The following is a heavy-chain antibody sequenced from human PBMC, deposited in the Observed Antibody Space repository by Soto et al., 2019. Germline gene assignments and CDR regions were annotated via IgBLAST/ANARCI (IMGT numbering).Heavy chain of an antibody. CDR1: GGSVRSGNHF. J-gene: IGHJ6*02. CDR2: IYDTGISGYTPST. Sequence: SETLSLTCTVSGGSVRSGNHFWSWIRRPPGKGLEWIAYIYDTGISGYTPSTSYNPSLKSRVTMSVDTSKSQFSLKLTSVTAADTAVYYCARGEDAFFYYGLDVWGQGITVTVSS. V-gene: IGHV4-61*01. CDR3: ARGEDAFFYYGLDV.